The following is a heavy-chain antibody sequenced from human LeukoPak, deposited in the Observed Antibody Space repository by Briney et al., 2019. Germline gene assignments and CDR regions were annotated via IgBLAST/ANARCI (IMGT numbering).Heavy chain of an antibody. V-gene: IGHV4-59*01. CDR3: ARASYWYYYYGMDV. CDR1: GGSISSYY. D-gene: IGHD2-15*01. J-gene: IGHJ6*02. CDR2: IYYSGST. Sequence: SETLSLTCTVSGGSISSYYWSWLRQPPGKGLEWIGYIYYSGSTNYNPSLKSRVTISVDTSKNQFSLKLSSVTAADTAVYYCARASYWYYYYGMDVWGQGTTVTVSS.